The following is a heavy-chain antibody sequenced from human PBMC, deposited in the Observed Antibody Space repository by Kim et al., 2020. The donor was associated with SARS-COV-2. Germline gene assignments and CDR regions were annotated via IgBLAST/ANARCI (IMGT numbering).Heavy chain of an antibody. J-gene: IGHJ6*02. Sequence: GGSLRLSCAASGFTFSSYGMHWVRQAPGKGLEWEEVIWYDGSNKYYADSVKGRFTISRDNSKNTLYLQMNSLTAEDTAVYYCARDLLVGATSYGMDVWGQGTTVTVSS. CDR3: ARDLLVGATSYGMDV. CDR2: IWYDGSNK. CDR1: GFTFSSYG. D-gene: IGHD1-26*01. V-gene: IGHV3-33*01.